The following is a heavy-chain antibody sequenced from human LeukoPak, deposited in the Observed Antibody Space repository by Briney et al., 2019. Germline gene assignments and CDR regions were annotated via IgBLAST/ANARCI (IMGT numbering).Heavy chain of an antibody. CDR2: IQEDGKKE. J-gene: IGHJ4*02. CDR3: AKDIVGGGDDY. V-gene: IGHV3-7*01. CDR1: GFVYSAFW. D-gene: IGHD2-21*02. Sequence: GGSLRLSCSASGFVYSAFWMSWVRQAPGKGLEWVANIQEDGKKENYVDSVRGRFTISRDNAKNSIYLQMNSLRVEDTAVYYCAKDIVGGGDDYWGQGTLVIVSS.